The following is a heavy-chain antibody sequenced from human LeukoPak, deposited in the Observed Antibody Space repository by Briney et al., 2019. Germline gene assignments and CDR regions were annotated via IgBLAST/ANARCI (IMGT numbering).Heavy chain of an antibody. J-gene: IGHJ4*02. CDR1: GYTFTSYD. V-gene: IGHV1-8*01. D-gene: IGHD3-16*02. CDR2: MNPNSGNT. CDR3: ARGYYIWGSNRYTDFDY. Sequence: GASVKVSCKASGYTFTSYDINWVRQATGQGLEWMGWMNPNSGNTGYAQKFQGRVTMTRNTSISTAYMELSSLRSEDTAVYYCARGYYIWGSNRYTDFDYWGQGTLVTVSS.